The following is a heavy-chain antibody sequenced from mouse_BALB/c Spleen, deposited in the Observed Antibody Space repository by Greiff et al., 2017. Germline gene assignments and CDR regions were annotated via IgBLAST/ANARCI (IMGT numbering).Heavy chain of an antibody. CDR3: ARQGGNFPAWFAY. CDR2: ISNGGGST. J-gene: IGHJ3*01. V-gene: IGHV5-12-2*01. CDR1: GFTFSSYT. D-gene: IGHD2-1*01. Sequence: DVKLVESGGGLVQPGGSLKLSCAASGFTFSSYTMSWVRQTPEKRLEWVAYISNGGGSTYYPDTVKGRFTISRDNAKNTLYLQMSSLKSEDTAMYYCARQGGNFPAWFAYWGQGTLVTVSA.